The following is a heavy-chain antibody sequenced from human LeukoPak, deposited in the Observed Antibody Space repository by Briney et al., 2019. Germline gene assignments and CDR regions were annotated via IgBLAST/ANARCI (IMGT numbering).Heavy chain of an antibody. CDR2: IYYSGST. V-gene: IGHV4-39*02. J-gene: IGHJ2*01. Sequence: SETLSLTCTVSGGSISSSSYYWGWIRQPPGKGLEWIGSIYYSGSTYYNPSLKSRVTISVDTSKNQFSLKLSSVTAADTAVYYCARDYGSGSYYPNWYFDLWGRGTLVTVSS. D-gene: IGHD3-10*01. CDR3: ARDYGSGSYYPNWYFDL. CDR1: GGSISSSSYY.